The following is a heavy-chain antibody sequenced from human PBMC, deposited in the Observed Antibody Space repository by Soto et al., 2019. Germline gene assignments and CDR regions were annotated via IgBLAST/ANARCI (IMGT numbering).Heavy chain of an antibody. V-gene: IGHV3-7*04. D-gene: IGHD2-21*01. CDR3: ARDLSPPGEFFYYAFDV. CDR1: GFTFSAFW. J-gene: IGHJ3*01. Sequence: EVQLVESGGGLVQPGESLRLSCAASGFTFSAFWMTWLRQAPGKGLEWVANIKRDGTVTHYGDSVEGRCTLSRDNAQNSWFLQLNSLRPEDTAMYYCARDLSPPGEFFYYAFDVWGQGTFVTVSS. CDR2: IKRDGTVT.